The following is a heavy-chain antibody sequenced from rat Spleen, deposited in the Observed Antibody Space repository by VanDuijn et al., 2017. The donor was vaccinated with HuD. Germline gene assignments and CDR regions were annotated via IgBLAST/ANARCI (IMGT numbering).Heavy chain of an antibody. CDR2: ITNTGGSI. Sequence: EVQLVESGGGLVQPGRSLKLSCVASGFTFNNYWMTWIRQAPGKGLEWVASITNTGGSIYYPDSVKGRFTVSRDNGESTLYLQMGSLRSEDTATYYCTTFSDYATSPFAYWGRGALVTVSS. J-gene: IGHJ3*01. CDR1: GFTFNNYW. CDR3: TTFSDYATSPFAY. V-gene: IGHV5-31*01. D-gene: IGHD1-6*01.